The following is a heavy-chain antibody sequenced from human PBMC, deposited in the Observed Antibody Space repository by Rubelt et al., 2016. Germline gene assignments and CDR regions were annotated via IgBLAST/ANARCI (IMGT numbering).Heavy chain of an antibody. Sequence: QLQLQESGPGLVKPSETLSLTCTVSGGSISSSSYYWGWIRQPPGEGLEWIGSIDYSGVTYHTASFKSRVTISVDTSNNQFSLKLGSVTAADTAVYYCVRRDYARSTLDYWGQGTLVTVSS. D-gene: IGHD2-2*01. CDR2: IDYSGVT. CDR3: VRRDYARSTLDY. CDR1: GGSISSSSYY. V-gene: IGHV4-39*01. J-gene: IGHJ4*02.